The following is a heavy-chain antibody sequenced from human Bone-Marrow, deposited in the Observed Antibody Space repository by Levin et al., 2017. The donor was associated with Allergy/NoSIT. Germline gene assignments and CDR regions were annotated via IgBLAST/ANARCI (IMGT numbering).Heavy chain of an antibody. CDR1: GFTFNTFW. Sequence: GASVKVSCAASGFTFNTFWMTWVRQAPGKGLEWVANINQDGSVKDYVDTVKGRFTISRDNAKNSVYLHMNSLRVEDTAVYYCTKTYSATPGDYWGQGTLVTVSS. J-gene: IGHJ4*02. D-gene: IGHD2-21*01. CDR3: TKTYSATPGDY. CDR2: INQDGSVK. V-gene: IGHV3-7*01.